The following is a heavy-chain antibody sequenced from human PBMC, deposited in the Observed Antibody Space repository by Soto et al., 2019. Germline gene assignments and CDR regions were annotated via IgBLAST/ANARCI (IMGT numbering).Heavy chain of an antibody. CDR3: ASSYGVSWYGDF. V-gene: IGHV1-69*01. J-gene: IGHJ4*02. D-gene: IGHD6-13*01. Sequence: QVQLVQSGAEVRKPGSSVKVSCHSSGDSFNDYPVTWVRQAPGQGLEWMGGTIPVSGTTNYAQEFQGRVTISAYVATSTVYMELSILKYEDTALYYCASSYGVSWYGDFWGQGTLVTVSS. CDR2: TIPVSGTT. CDR1: GDSFNDYP.